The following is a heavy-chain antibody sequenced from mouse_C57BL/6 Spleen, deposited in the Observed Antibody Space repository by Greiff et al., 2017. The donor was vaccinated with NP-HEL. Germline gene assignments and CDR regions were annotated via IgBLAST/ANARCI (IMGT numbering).Heavy chain of an antibody. J-gene: IGHJ2*01. CDR2: ISNGGGST. D-gene: IGHD3-2*02. V-gene: IGHV5-12*01. CDR3: ARRDSSGAFDY. Sequence: EVKLVESGGGLVQPGGSLKLSCAASGFTFSDYYMYWVRQTPEKRLEWVAYISNGGGSTYYPDTVKGRFTISRDKAKNTLYLQMSRLKSEDTAMYYCARRDSSGAFDYWGQGTTLTVSS. CDR1: GFTFSDYY.